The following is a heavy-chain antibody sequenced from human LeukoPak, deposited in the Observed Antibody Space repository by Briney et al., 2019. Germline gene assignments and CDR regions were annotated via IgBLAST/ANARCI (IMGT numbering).Heavy chain of an antibody. Sequence: GASVKVSCKVSGYTLTELSMHWVRQAPGKGLEWMGGFDPEDGETIYAQKFQGRVTMTEDTSTDTAYMELSSLRSEDTAVYYCATDHYDYVWGSYRPSGLDYWGQGTLVTVSS. CDR1: GYTLTELS. J-gene: IGHJ4*02. CDR3: ATDHYDYVWGSYRPSGLDY. D-gene: IGHD3-16*02. CDR2: FDPEDGET. V-gene: IGHV1-24*01.